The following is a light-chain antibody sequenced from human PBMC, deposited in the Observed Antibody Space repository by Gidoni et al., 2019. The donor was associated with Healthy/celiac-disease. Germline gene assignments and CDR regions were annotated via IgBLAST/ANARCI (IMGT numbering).Light chain of an antibody. CDR2: DAS. CDR1: QSISSW. J-gene: IGKJ2*01. CDR3: QQYNSYST. V-gene: IGKV1-5*01. Sequence: DIQMTPSPSTLSASVGDRVTITCRASQSISSWLAWYQQKPGKAPKLLIYDASSLESGVPSRFSGSGSGTEFTLTISSLQPDDFATYYCQQYNSYSTCGQGTKLEIK.